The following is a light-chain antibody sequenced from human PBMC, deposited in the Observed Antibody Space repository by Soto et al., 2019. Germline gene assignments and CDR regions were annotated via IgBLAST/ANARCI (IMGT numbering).Light chain of an antibody. V-gene: IGKV3-20*01. CDR3: QQDNSSPLT. J-gene: IGKJ5*01. CDR2: GAS. Sequence: EIGLTQSPGTLSLSPGERATLSCRASQSVSSTHLAWYRQKAGQAPRLLIYGASSSTTSIPDRFSGSGSGTDFTLTISSLEPKEFAVSYCQQDNSSPLTVGQGTRLEIK. CDR1: QSVSSTH.